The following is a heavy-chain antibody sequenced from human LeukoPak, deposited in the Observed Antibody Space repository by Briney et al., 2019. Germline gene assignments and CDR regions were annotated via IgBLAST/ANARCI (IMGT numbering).Heavy chain of an antibody. CDR2: ISSSSSTI. D-gene: IGHD1-14*01. V-gene: IGHV3-48*01. CDR3: ARDRIRGDY. Sequence: GGSLRLSCAASGFSFNTYSMNWVRQAPGKGLEWVSYISSSSSTIYYADSVKGRFTISRDNAKNSLYLQVNSLRAEDTAVYYCARDRIRGDYWGQGTLVTVSS. J-gene: IGHJ4*02. CDR1: GFSFNTYS.